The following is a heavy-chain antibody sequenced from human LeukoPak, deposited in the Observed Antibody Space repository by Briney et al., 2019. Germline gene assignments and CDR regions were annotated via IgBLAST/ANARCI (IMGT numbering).Heavy chain of an antibody. V-gene: IGHV3-48*01. CDR2: ISSSSSTI. J-gene: IGHJ4*02. Sequence: GGSLRLSCAASGFTFSSYSMNWVRQAPGKGLEWVSYISSSSSTIYYADSVKGRFTISRDNAKNSLYLQMNSLRAEDTALYYCAKAESPMTTPPPFFDYWGQGTLVTVSS. CDR3: AKAESPMTTPPPFFDY. D-gene: IGHD4-11*01. CDR1: GFTFSSYS.